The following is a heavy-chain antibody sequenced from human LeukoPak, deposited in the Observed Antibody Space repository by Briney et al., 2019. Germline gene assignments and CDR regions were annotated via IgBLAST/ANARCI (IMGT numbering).Heavy chain of an antibody. CDR1: GYTFTSYY. CDR2: INPSGGST. D-gene: IGHD3-10*01. J-gene: IGHJ4*02. Sequence: GASVKVSCKASGYTFTSYYMHWVRQAPGQGLEWMGIINPSGGSTSYAQKFQGRVTMTRNTSTSTVYMELSSLRSEDTAVYYCARDAPPGYNYGRPGFDYWGQGTLVTVSS. CDR3: ARDAPPGYNYGRPGFDY. V-gene: IGHV1-46*01.